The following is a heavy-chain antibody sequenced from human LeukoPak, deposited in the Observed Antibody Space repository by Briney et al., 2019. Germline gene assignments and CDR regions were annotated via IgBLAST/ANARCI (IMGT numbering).Heavy chain of an antibody. V-gene: IGHV3-7*01. Sequence: GGSLRLSCAASEFTFSSYWMSWVHQAPGKGLEWVANIKQDGSEKYCVDSVKGRFTISRDNAKNSLYLQMNSLRAEDTAVYYCARVKTFAGITIFGVVIPYYFDYWGQGTLVTVPS. J-gene: IGHJ4*02. D-gene: IGHD3-3*01. CDR2: IKQDGSEK. CDR1: EFTFSSYW. CDR3: ARVKTFAGITIFGVVIPYYFDY.